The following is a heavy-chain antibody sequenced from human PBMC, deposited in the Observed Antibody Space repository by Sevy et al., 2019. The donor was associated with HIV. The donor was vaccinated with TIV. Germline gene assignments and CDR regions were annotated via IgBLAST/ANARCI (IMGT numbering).Heavy chain of an antibody. CDR3: ARVLHFDAFDI. Sequence: GGSLRLSCAASGFTFSSYAMSWVRQAPGKGLQWVSSISGSGGSTNYADSVKGRFTISRDNSKNTLYLQMNSLRAEDTAVYYCARVLHFDAFDIWGQGTMVIVSS. D-gene: IGHD4-4*01. V-gene: IGHV3-23*01. J-gene: IGHJ3*02. CDR1: GFTFSSYA. CDR2: ISGSGGST.